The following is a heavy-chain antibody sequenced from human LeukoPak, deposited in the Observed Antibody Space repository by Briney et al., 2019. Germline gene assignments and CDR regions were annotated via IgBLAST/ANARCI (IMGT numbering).Heavy chain of an antibody. Sequence: PGGSLRLSCAASGFTFSSYGMHWVRQAPGKGLEWVAVISYDGSNKYYADSVKGRFTISRDNSKNTLYLQMNSLRAEDTAVYYCAKDTSSYGSGSNSDYWGQGTLVTVSS. CDR2: ISYDGSNK. D-gene: IGHD3-10*01. V-gene: IGHV3-30*18. CDR1: GFTFSSYG. J-gene: IGHJ4*02. CDR3: AKDTSSYGSGSNSDY.